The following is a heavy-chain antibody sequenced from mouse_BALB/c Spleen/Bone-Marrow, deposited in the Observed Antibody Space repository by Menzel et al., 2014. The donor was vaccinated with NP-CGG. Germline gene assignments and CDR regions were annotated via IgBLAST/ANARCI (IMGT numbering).Heavy chain of an antibody. CDR3: ARDLYYYGFDY. CDR1: GFSLTDYG. J-gene: IGHJ2*01. Sequence: VKLVESGPGLVAPSQRLSITCTVSGFSLTDYGVNWVRQPPGKNLEWLGMIWGDGSTDYNSALKSRLSISKDNSQSQVFLKMNSLETDDTARYYCARDLYYYGFDYWGQGTTLTVSS. D-gene: IGHD1-1*01. CDR2: IWGDGST. V-gene: IGHV2-6-7*01.